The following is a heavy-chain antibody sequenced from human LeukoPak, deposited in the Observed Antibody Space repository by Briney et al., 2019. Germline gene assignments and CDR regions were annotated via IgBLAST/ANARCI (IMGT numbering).Heavy chain of an antibody. CDR1: GFTFSSYS. Sequence: PGGSLRLSCAASGFTFSSYSMNWVRQAPGRGLEWVSYISSSSSTIYYADSVKGRFTISRDNAKNSLYLQMNSLRAGDTAVYYCARGSCSGGSCYLDYWGQGTLVTVSS. V-gene: IGHV3-48*01. D-gene: IGHD2-15*01. CDR3: ARGSCSGGSCYLDY. CDR2: ISSSSSTI. J-gene: IGHJ4*02.